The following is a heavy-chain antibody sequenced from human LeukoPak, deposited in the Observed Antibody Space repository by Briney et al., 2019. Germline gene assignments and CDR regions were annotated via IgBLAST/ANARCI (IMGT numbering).Heavy chain of an antibody. CDR2: ISYSGST. D-gene: IGHD5-18*01. J-gene: IGHJ3*02. CDR3: ARRNPGYSYGFGAFDI. CDR1: GGSISSGSYY. Sequence: PSQTLSLTCTVSGGSISSGSYYWSWIRQPPGKGLKWIGYISYSGSTNYNPSLKSRVTISVDTSKNQFSLKLSSVTAADTAVYYYARRNPGYSYGFGAFDIWGQGTMVTVSS. V-gene: IGHV4-61*01.